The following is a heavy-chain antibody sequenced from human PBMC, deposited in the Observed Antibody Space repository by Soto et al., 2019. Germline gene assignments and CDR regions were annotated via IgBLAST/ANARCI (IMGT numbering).Heavy chain of an antibody. CDR2: INHSGST. Sequence: SETLSLTCAVYGGSFSGYYWSWIRQPPGKGLEWIGEINHSGSTNYNPSLKSRVTISVDTSKNQFSLKLSSVTAADTAVYYCARTYSGYAPYMDVWGKGTTVTSP. CDR1: GGSFSGYY. J-gene: IGHJ6*03. CDR3: ARTYSGYAPYMDV. D-gene: IGHD5-12*01. V-gene: IGHV4-34*01.